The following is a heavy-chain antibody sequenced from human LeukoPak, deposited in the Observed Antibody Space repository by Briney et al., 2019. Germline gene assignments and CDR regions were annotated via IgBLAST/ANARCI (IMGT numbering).Heavy chain of an antibody. CDR1: GGSISSSNW. J-gene: IGHJ3*02. CDR3: ARDRYRPYYYDSSGYGFDI. CDR2: IYHSGST. D-gene: IGHD3-22*01. Sequence: SETLSLTCAVSGGSISSSNWWSWVRQPPGKGLEWIGEIYHSGSTNYNPSLKSRVTISVDKSKNQFSLKLSSVTAADTAVYYCARDRYRPYYYDSSGYGFDIWGQGTMVTVSS. V-gene: IGHV4-4*02.